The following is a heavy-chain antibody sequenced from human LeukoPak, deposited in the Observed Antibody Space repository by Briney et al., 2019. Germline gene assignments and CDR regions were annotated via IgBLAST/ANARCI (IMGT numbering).Heavy chain of an antibody. D-gene: IGHD3-10*01. J-gene: IGHJ4*02. CDR3: ARERIWFGELLGFLNY. V-gene: IGHV3-7*01. CDR2: IKQGGSEK. Sequence: GGSLRLSCAASGFTFSSYWMSWVRQAPGKGLEWVANIKQGGSEKYYVDSVKGRFTISRDNAKNSLYLQMNSLRAEDTAVYYCARERIWFGELLGFLNYWGQGTLVTVSS. CDR1: GFTFSSYW.